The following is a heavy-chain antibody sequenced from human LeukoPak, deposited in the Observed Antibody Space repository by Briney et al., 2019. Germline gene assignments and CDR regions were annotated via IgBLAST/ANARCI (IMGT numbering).Heavy chain of an antibody. D-gene: IGHD3-10*01. CDR2: MNPNSGNT. J-gene: IGHJ5*02. V-gene: IGHV1-8*01. CDR3: ARGGELLWFGELYSNWFDP. Sequence: ASVKVSCKASGYTFTSYDINWERQATGQGLEWMGWMNPNSGNTGYAQKFQGRVTMTRNTSISTAYMELSSLRSEDTAVYYCARGGELLWFGELYSNWFDPWGQGTLVTVSS. CDR1: GYTFTSYD.